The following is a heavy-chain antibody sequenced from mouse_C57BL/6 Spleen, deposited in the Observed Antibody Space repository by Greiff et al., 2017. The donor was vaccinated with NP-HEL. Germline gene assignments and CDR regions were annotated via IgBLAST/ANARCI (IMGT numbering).Heavy chain of an antibody. CDR2: IDPSASYT. Sequence: VQLQQPGAELVKPGASVKLSCKASGYTFTSYWMQWVKQRPGQGLEWIGEIDPSASYTNYNQKFKGKATLTVDTSSSTAYMQLSSLTSEDSAVYYCAREGLGRNPPFAYWGQGTLVTVSA. J-gene: IGHJ3*01. CDR3: AREGLGRNPPFAY. V-gene: IGHV1-50*01. CDR1: GYTFTSYW. D-gene: IGHD4-1*01.